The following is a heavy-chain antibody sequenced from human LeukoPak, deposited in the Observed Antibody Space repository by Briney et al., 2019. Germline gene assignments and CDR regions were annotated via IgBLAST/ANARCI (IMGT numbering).Heavy chain of an antibody. V-gene: IGHV4-59*08. CDR3: ARGLWFGDETPPYFDY. D-gene: IGHD3-10*01. CDR2: IYDSGST. Sequence: SETLSLTCTGSAGSISNYYWSWIRQPPGKELEWIGYIYDSGSTNYNPSLTSRVTTSVETSKKQFALNPSSVTAADTAVYYCARGLWFGDETPPYFDYWGQGILVTVSS. CDR1: AGSISNYY. J-gene: IGHJ4*02.